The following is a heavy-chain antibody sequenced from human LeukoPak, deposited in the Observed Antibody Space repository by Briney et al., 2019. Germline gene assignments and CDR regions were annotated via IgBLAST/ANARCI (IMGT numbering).Heavy chain of an antibody. J-gene: IGHJ6*02. CDR3: ARFSSYCTNGVCYPPAPDYYYYYGMDV. D-gene: IGHD2-8*01. CDR2: IYYSGST. V-gene: IGHV4-30-4*01. CDR1: GGSISNGDYY. Sequence: PSETLSLTCTVSGGSISNGDYYWSWIRQPPGKGLEWIGYIYYSGSTYYNPSLKSRVTISVDTSKNQFSLKLSSVTAADTAVYYCARFSSYCTNGVCYPPAPDYYYYYGMDVWGQGTTVTVSS.